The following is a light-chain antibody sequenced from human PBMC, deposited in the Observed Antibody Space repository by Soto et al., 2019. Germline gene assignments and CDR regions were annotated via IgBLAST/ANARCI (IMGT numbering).Light chain of an antibody. Sequence: DIHMTQSHSTLFESVEDRVTITCRASQSISSWLAWYQQKPGKAPKLLIYKASSLESGVPSRFSGSGSGTELTLTISSLQPDDFATYYCQQYKGTFGQGTKVYIK. J-gene: IGKJ1*01. CDR1: QSISSW. V-gene: IGKV1-5*03. CDR2: KAS. CDR3: QQYKGT.